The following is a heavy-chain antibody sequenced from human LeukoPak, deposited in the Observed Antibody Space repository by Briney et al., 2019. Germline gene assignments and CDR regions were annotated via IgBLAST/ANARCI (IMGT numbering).Heavy chain of an antibody. CDR2: IYPGDSQS. CDR3: ARRRAVAGYYYFDS. V-gene: IGHV5-51*01. Sequence: GESLKISCQGSGYTFTSYWIGWVRQMPGKGLEWMGIIYPGDSQSRYSPSFHGQVTMSADKSFSTAYLQWSSLKASDTAICYCARRRAVAGYYYFDSWGQGTLVTVSS. D-gene: IGHD6-19*01. CDR1: GYTFTSYW. J-gene: IGHJ4*02.